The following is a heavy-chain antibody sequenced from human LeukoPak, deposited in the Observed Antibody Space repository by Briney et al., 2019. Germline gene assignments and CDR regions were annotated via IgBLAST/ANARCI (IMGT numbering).Heavy chain of an antibody. CDR2: VNSDGTGT. J-gene: IGHJ6*03. CDR3: IRTLIAATSPYMDV. CDR1: GFTLSSYW. V-gene: IGHV3-74*01. Sequence: GGSLRLSCAASGFTLSSYWMHWVRQAPGKGLVWVSRVNSDGTGTTYADSVEGRFTISRDNAKNTVYLQMNSLRAEDTAIYYCIRTLIAATSPYMDVWGKGTTVTVSS. D-gene: IGHD6-25*01.